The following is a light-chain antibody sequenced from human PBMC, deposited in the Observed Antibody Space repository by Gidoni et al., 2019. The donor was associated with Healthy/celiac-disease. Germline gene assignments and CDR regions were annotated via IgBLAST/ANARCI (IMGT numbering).Light chain of an antibody. CDR2: DAS. CDR3: QQRSNWPLT. CDR1: QSVSSY. V-gene: IGKV3-11*01. J-gene: IGKJ3*01. Sequence: EFVLTQSPATLSLSPGDRATLSCRASQSVSSYLAWYQQKPGQAPRLLIYDASNRATGIPARFSGSGSGTDFTLTISSLEPEDFAVYYCQQRSNWPLTFGPGTKVDIK.